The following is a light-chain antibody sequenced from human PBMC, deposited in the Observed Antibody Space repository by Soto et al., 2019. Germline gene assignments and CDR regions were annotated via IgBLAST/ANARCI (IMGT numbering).Light chain of an antibody. J-gene: IGLJ3*02. Sequence: QSVLTQPASVSGSPGQSISISCTGTSSDVGYYNYVSWYQQHPGKAPKLMIFDVINRPSGVSDRFSGSKSGNTASLTISGLQAEDEAHYYCCSYTSTNSILFGGGTKVTVL. CDR3: CSYTSTNSIL. CDR2: DVI. V-gene: IGLV2-14*03. CDR1: SSDVGYYNY.